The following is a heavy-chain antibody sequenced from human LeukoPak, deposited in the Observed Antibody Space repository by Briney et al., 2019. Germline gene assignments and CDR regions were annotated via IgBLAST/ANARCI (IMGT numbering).Heavy chain of an antibody. CDR1: GGSISSGSYY. CDR2: IYTSGST. CDR3: ARDDILTGYGTFDY. Sequence: SETLSLTCTVSGGSISSGSYYWSWIRQPAGKGLEWIGRIYTSGSTNYNPSLKSRVTISVDTSKNQFSLKLSSVTAADTAVYYCARDDILTGYGTFDYWGQGTLVTVSS. D-gene: IGHD3-9*01. J-gene: IGHJ4*02. V-gene: IGHV4-61*02.